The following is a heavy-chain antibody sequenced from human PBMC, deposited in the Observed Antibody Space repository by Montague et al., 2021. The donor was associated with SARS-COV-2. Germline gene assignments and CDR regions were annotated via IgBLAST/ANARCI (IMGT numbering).Heavy chain of an antibody. CDR1: GYSIDRGGYF. CDR3: ARIFCGGDCDGSGVFDI. V-gene: IGHV4-31*03. CDR2: IYYSGSA. Sequence: TLSLTCTVSGYSIDRGGYFWSWIRQHPGKGLEWIGFIYYSGSADYNPSLESRVSISVDRSKNQFSLKLSSVTAADTAVYYCARIFCGGDCDGSGVFDIWGQGTMVTVSS. D-gene: IGHD2-21*02. J-gene: IGHJ3*02.